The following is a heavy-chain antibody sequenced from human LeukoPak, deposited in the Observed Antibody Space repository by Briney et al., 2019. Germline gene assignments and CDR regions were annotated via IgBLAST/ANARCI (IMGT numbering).Heavy chain of an antibody. J-gene: IGHJ6*03. V-gene: IGHV3-73*01. CDR1: GFTFSGSA. D-gene: IGHD3-22*01. CDR3: TRQIGGYFDSSGYYYYYYMDV. Sequence: GGSLRLSCAASGFTFSGSAIHWVRQASGKGREWVGRIRSKVNSYATAYAASVKGRFTISRDDSKNTAYLQMNSLKTEDTAVYYCTRQIGGYFDSSGYYYYYYMDVWGKGTTVTVSS. CDR2: IRSKVNSYAT.